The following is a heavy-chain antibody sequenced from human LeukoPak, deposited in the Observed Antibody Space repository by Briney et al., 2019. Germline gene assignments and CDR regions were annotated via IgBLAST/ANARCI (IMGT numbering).Heavy chain of an antibody. D-gene: IGHD5-24*01. CDR3: AMSARWLAFDY. CDR1: GGSINSNY. J-gene: IGHJ4*02. Sequence: SETLSLTCTVSGGSINSNYWSWFRQPPGRGLEWIGNIYNSGNINYNPSLQSRVTISVDTSKNQLSLQLSSVTAADTALYYCAMSARWLAFDYWGQGTLVSVSS. CDR2: IYNSGNI. V-gene: IGHV4-59*01.